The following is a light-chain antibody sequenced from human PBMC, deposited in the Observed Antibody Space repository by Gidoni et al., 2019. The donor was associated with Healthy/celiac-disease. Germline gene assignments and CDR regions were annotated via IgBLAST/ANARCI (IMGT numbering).Light chain of an antibody. J-gene: IGKJ3*01. Sequence: EIVMPQSPATLSVSPGERATLSCRASQIVSSNLAWYQQKPGQAPRLLIYGAFTRATGIPARFSGSGSGTEFTLTISSLQSEEFAVYYCQQYNNWPPLFTFGPGTKVDIK. CDR3: QQYNNWPPLFT. CDR2: GAF. CDR1: QIVSSN. V-gene: IGKV3-15*01.